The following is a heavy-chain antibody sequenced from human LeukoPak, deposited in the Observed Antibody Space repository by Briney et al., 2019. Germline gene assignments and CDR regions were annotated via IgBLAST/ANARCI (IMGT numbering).Heavy chain of an antibody. Sequence: ASVKVSCKASGYTFTRYGISWVRQSPGQGLEWMGLISTYNGNTNYAQKLQGRVTMTADTSTTTAYMELRSLTSDDTAVYYCARDPTTQTFDYWGQETLVTVSS. CDR3: ARDPTTQTFDY. V-gene: IGHV1-18*01. CDR1: GYTFTRYG. CDR2: ISTYNGNT. J-gene: IGHJ4*02. D-gene: IGHD4-11*01.